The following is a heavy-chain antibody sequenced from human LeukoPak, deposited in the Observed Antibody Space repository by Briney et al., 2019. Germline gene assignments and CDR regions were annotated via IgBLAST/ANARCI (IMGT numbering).Heavy chain of an antibody. D-gene: IGHD6-19*01. J-gene: IGHJ5*02. CDR1: GGSFSGYY. CDR2: INHSGST. CDR3: ARGGTYSSGWFLSEGFDP. Sequence: PSETLSLTCAVYGGSFSGYYWSWIRQPPGKGLEWIGEINHSGSTNYNPSLKSRVTISLDTSKNQFSLKLSSVTAADTAVYYCARGGTYSSGWFLSEGFDPWGQGTLVTVSS. V-gene: IGHV4-34*01.